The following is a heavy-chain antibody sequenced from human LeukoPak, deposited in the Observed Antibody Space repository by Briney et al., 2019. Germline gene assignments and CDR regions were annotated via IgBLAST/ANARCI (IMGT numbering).Heavy chain of an antibody. J-gene: IGHJ4*02. Sequence: GGSLRLSCADSGFTFTNAWMSWVRQAPGKGLEWIGRIKSKTDGETTNYAEPVRGRFTISRDDSKSAVYLQMNSLKIEDTAVYYCAKGSRRKPLRFLEWSTYYFNYWGQGTLVTVSS. CDR2: IKSKTDGETT. CDR1: GFTFTNAW. D-gene: IGHD3-3*01. V-gene: IGHV3-15*01. CDR3: AKGSRRKPLRFLEWSTYYFNY.